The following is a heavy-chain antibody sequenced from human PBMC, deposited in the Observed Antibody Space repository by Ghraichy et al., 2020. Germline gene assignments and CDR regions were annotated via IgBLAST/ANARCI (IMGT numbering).Heavy chain of an antibody. D-gene: IGHD3-10*01. CDR2: IYFSGSA. Sequence: SETLSLTCTVSGDSISTGDYYWSWLRQSPGKGLEWIGYIYFSGSAYYNPPLKSRATISVDTSKNQFSLRLSSVTAADTAVYYCARGGGLYFPYWGQGNLVTVAS. J-gene: IGHJ4*02. CDR1: GDSISTGDYY. V-gene: IGHV4-30-4*01. CDR3: ARGGGLYFPY.